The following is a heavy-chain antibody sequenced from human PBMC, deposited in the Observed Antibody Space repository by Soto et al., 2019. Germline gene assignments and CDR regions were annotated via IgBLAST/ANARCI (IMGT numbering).Heavy chain of an antibody. CDR1: GFTFSSYA. V-gene: IGHV3-23*01. CDR3: AKLASDFWSGYPPPNFDY. J-gene: IGHJ4*02. D-gene: IGHD3-3*01. CDR2: ISGSGGST. Sequence: HPGGSLRLSCAASGFTFSSYAMSWVRQAPGKGLEWVSAISGSGGSTYYADSVKGRFTISRDNSKNTLYLQMNSLRAEDTAVYYCAKLASDFWSGYPPPNFDYWGQGTLVTVSS.